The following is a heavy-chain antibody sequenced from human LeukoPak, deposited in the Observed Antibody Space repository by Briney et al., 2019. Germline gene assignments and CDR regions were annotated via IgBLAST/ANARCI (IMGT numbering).Heavy chain of an antibody. D-gene: IGHD5-18*01. J-gene: IGHJ4*02. CDR2: IYYNGST. CDR3: ARDIGRGYSYGSDY. V-gene: IGHV4-59*01. Sequence: PSETLSLTCTVSGGSISSYYWSWIRQPPGKGLEWIGYIYYNGSTNYNPSPKSRVTISVDTSKNQLSLKLSSVTAADTAVYYCARDIGRGYSYGSDYWGQGTLVTVSS. CDR1: GGSISSYY.